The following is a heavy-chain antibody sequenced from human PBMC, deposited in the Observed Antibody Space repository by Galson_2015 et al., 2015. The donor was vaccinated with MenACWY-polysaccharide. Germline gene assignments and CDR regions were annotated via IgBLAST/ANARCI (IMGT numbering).Heavy chain of an antibody. J-gene: IGHJ4*02. V-gene: IGHV3-53*01. D-gene: IGHD3-10*01. CDR1: GFTVGSNY. Sequence: ALRLSCAASGFTVGSNYMSWVRQAPGMGLEWVSVIYSGGSTDYADSVKGRFFISRDNSKNTLYLQMNRLRAEDTAVYYCARKFTYGVDWGQGTLVTVSS. CDR3: ARKFTYGVD. CDR2: IYSGGST.